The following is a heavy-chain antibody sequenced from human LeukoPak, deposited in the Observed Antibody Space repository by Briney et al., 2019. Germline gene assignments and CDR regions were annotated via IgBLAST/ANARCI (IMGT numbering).Heavy chain of an antibody. J-gene: IGHJ4*02. CDR3: TITTGTTLGLMDY. Sequence: SETLSLTCSVSGGSISSPTYYWDWIRQPPGKGLEWIGSIYYSGSTYYNPSLKSRVTISVDTSKNQLSLKMSSVTAADTAVYYCTITTGTTLGLMDYWGQGTLVTVSS. D-gene: IGHD1-1*01. CDR2: IYYSGST. V-gene: IGHV4-39*07. CDR1: GGSISSPTYY.